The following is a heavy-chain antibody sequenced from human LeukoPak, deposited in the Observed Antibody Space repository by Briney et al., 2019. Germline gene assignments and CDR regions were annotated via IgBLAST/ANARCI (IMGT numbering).Heavy chain of an antibody. Sequence: ASVTVSFKASGYTFTSSGISWVRQAPGQGLEWMGWISAYNGKINYAQKLQGRVTMTTDTSTSTAYMELRSLRSDDTAVYYCARGKDYYDSSGYYFDYWGQGTLVTVSS. CDR3: ARGKDYYDSSGYYFDY. J-gene: IGHJ4*02. CDR1: GYTFTSSG. D-gene: IGHD3-22*01. V-gene: IGHV1-18*01. CDR2: ISAYNGKI.